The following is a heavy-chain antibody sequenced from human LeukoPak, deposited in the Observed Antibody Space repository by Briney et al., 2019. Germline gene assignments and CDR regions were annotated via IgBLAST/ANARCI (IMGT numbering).Heavy chain of an antibody. CDR1: GGSISSGSYY. J-gene: IGHJ5*02. CDR2: IYTSGST. D-gene: IGHD2-2*01. Sequence: SETLSLTCTVSGGSISSGSYYWSWIRQPAGKGLEWIGRIYTSGSTNYNPSLKSRVTISVDTSKNQFSLKLSSVTAADTAVYYCARVTSSTSWFDPWGQGTLVTVSS. V-gene: IGHV4-61*02. CDR3: ARVTSSTSWFDP.